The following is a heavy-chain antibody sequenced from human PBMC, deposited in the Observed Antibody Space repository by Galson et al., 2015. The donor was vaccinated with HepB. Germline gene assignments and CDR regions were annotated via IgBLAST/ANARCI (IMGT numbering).Heavy chain of an antibody. D-gene: IGHD4-17*01. CDR2: ISGSGGST. V-gene: IGHV3-23*01. Sequence: SLRLSCAASGFTFSSYAMSWVRQAPGKGLEWVSAISGSGGSTYYADSVKGRFTISRDNSKNTLYLQMNSLRDEDTAVYYCARTYGDYYYYGMDDWGQGTTVTVSS. J-gene: IGHJ6*02. CDR1: GFTFSSYA. CDR3: ARTYGDYYYYGMDD.